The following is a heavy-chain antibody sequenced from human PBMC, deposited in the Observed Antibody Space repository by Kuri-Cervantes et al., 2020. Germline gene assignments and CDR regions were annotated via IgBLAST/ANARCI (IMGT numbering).Heavy chain of an antibody. CDR2: ISYDGSNK. CDR1: GFTFSSYA. J-gene: IGHJ5*02. D-gene: IGHD5-12*01. Sequence: LSLTCAASGFTFSSYAMHWVRQAPGKGLEWVAVISYDGSNKYYADSVKGRFTISRDNSKNTLYLQMNSLRAEDTAVYYCARDSPPSGIVATLAGWFDPWGQGTLVTVSS. CDR3: ARDSPPSGIVATLAGWFDP. V-gene: IGHV3-30-3*01.